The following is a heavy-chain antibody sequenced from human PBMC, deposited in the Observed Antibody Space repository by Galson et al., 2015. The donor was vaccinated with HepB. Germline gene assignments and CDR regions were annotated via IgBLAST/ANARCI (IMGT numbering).Heavy chain of an antibody. D-gene: IGHD1-26*01. CDR3: TRDDFGSGNYFDY. V-gene: IGHV1-2*02. Sequence: SVKVSCKASGYTFTDYVIHWVRQAPGQGLECMGYINPKSGDTYYAQKFQGRVTMTRDTSISTAYMELSRLTSDDTAVYYCTRDDFGSGNYFDYWGQGTLVPVSS. CDR1: GYTFTDYV. CDR2: INPKSGDT. J-gene: IGHJ4*02.